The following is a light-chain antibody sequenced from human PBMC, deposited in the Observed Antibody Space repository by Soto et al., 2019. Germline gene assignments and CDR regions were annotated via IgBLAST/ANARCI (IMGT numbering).Light chain of an antibody. CDR3: QQTFSRPYT. J-gene: IGKJ2*01. CDR2: AAS. V-gene: IGKV1-39*01. Sequence: DIQMTQSPSSLSASVGDRVTITCRASQIVRSNLNWYQQKPGKVPELLIYAASTLQLGVPSRFRGSGSGTDFTLTVSSLQPEDFATYHCQQTFSRPYTFGQGTKREIE. CDR1: QIVRSN.